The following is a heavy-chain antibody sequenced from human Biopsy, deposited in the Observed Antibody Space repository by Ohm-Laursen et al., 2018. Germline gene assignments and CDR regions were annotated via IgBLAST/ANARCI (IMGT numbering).Heavy chain of an antibody. CDR2: IYSNGNT. J-gene: IGHJ3*02. Sequence: SQTLSLTCTVSGGSISGHFWSWVRQPAGKGLEWIGRIYSNGNTNYNPSLKSRVSMSVDTSKNPFSLNLTSMTAADTAVYYCARDEGLLRAFDIWGQGTLGTVSS. CDR1: GGSISGHF. D-gene: IGHD1-26*01. CDR3: ARDEGLLRAFDI. V-gene: IGHV4-4*07.